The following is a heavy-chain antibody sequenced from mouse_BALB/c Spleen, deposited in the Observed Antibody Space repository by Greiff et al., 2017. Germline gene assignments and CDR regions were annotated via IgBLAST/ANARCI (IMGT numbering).Heavy chain of an antibody. D-gene: IGHD1-1*01. CDR2: ISDGGSYT. CDR1: GFTFSDYY. Sequence: DVMLVESGGGLVKPGGSLKLSCAASGFTFSDYYMYWVRQTPEKRLEWVATISDGGSYTYYPDSVKGRFTISRDNAKNNLYLQMSSLKSEDTAMYYCARGEKVVAPFGYWGQGTTLTVSS. V-gene: IGHV5-4*02. CDR3: ARGEKVVAPFGY. J-gene: IGHJ2*01.